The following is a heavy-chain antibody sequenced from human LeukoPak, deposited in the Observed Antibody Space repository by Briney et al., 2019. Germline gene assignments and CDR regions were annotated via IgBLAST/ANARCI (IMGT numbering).Heavy chain of an antibody. CDR1: GFTFSSYS. J-gene: IGHJ4*02. CDR2: ISSSSSYI. D-gene: IGHD6-13*01. CDR3: ARGIAAALFFDY. V-gene: IGHV3-21*01. Sequence: PGGSLRLSCAASGFTFSSYSMNWVRQAPGKGLEWVSSISSSSSYIYYADSVKGRFTISRDNAKNSLYLQMNSLRAEDTAMYYCARGIAAALFFDYWGQGTLVTVSS.